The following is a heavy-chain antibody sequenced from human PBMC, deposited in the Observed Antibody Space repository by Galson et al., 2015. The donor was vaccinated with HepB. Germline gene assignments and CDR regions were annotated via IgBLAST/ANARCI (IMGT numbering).Heavy chain of an antibody. J-gene: IGHJ4*02. Sequence: SLRLSCAASGFTFSSYGMHWVRQAPGKGLEWVAVIWYDGSNKYYADSVKGRFTISRDNSKNTLYLQMNSLRAEDTAVYYCARAGGTVTAFDYWGQGTLVTVSS. D-gene: IGHD4-17*01. V-gene: IGHV3-33*01. CDR1: GFTFSSYG. CDR2: IWYDGSNK. CDR3: ARAGGTVTAFDY.